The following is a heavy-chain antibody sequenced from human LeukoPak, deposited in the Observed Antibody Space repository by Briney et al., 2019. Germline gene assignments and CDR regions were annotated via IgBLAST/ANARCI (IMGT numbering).Heavy chain of an antibody. Sequence: SETLSLTCTVSGGSISSYYWSWIRQPPGKGLEWIGYIYYSGNTNYNPSLKSRVTISVDTSKNQFSLKLSSVTAADTAVYYCARYYYGSGNTPIMDVWGQGTTVTVSS. CDR3: ARYYYGSGNTPIMDV. J-gene: IGHJ6*02. CDR2: IYYSGNT. D-gene: IGHD3-10*01. V-gene: IGHV4-59*08. CDR1: GGSISSYY.